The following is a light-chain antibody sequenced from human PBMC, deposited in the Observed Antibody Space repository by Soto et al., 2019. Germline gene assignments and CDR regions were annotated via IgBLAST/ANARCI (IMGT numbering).Light chain of an antibody. Sequence: QSVLTQPPSASGSPGQSVTISCTGTKNDIGVYDFVSWYQHHPGKAPRLIIYEVSNRPSGVSNRFSGSKSGNTASLTISGLQAEDEADYYCSSYTSSSTLVVFGGGTTVTVL. V-gene: IGLV2-14*01. CDR2: EVS. CDR1: KNDIGVYDF. CDR3: SSYTSSSTLVV. J-gene: IGLJ2*01.